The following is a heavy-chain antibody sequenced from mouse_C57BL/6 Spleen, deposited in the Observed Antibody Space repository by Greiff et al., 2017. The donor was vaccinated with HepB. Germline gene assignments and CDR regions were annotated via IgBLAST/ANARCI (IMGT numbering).Heavy chain of an antibody. CDR1: GYAFSSSW. D-gene: IGHD1-1*01. V-gene: IGHV1-82*01. Sequence: SGPELVKPGASVKISCKASGYAFSSSWMNWVKQRPGKGLEWIGRIYPGDGDTNYNGKFKGKATLTADKSSSTAYMQLSSLTSEDSAVYFCARGPIYYYGSSYVGYFDVWGTGTTVTVSS. J-gene: IGHJ1*03. CDR2: IYPGDGDT. CDR3: ARGPIYYYGSSYVGYFDV.